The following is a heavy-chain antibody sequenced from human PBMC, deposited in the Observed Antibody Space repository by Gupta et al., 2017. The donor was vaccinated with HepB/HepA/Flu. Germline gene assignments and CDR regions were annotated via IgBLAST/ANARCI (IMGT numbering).Heavy chain of an antibody. CDR2: ISASGYNT. J-gene: IGHJ3*02. CDR3: TKGRGGNYGGALDI. CDR1: GFTYNSFP. D-gene: IGHD4-23*01. Sequence: EVQLLESGGGLVQPGVSLRLSCAASGFTYNSFPMSWVRQTPGKGLQWVSTISASGYNTYYADSVGGRFTISRDNSKNTVYLQMNSLRVEDTAVYYCTKGRGGNYGGALDIWGQGTMVTVSS. V-gene: IGHV3-23*01.